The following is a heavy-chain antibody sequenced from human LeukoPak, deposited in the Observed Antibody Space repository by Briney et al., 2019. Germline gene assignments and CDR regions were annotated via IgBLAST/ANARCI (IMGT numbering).Heavy chain of an antibody. CDR1: GFTFDDYA. CDR3: AKGYQRRQCSSGWYWEYYFDY. CDR2: ISWNSGSI. Sequence: GRSLRLSCAAPGFTFDDYAMHWVRQAPGKGLEWVSGISWNSGSIGYADSVKGRFTISRDNAKNSLYLQMNSLRAEDTALYYCAKGYQRRQCSSGWYWEYYFDYWGQGTLVTVSS. J-gene: IGHJ4*02. D-gene: IGHD6-19*01. V-gene: IGHV3-9*01.